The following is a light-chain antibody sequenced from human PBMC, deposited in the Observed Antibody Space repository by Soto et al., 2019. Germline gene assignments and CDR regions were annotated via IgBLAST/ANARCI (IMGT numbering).Light chain of an antibody. CDR2: DVS. J-gene: IGLJ3*02. V-gene: IGLV2-14*01. Sequence: QSVLTQPASVSGSPGQSITNSCTGTSSDVGGYNYVSWYQQHPGKAPKLMIYDVSNRPSGVSNRFSGSKSGNTASLTISGLQAEDEADYYCSSYTSSSTPWVFGGGTQLTVL. CDR1: SSDVGGYNY. CDR3: SSYTSSSTPWV.